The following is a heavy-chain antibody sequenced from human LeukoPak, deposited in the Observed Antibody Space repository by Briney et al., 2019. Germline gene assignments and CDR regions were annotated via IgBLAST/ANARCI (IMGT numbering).Heavy chain of an antibody. CDR2: ITTSSSYI. Sequence: GGSLRLSCAASGFTFSRSNMNWVRQAPGKGLEWDSSITTSSSYIYYADSVKGRFTISRDNAKNSLYLQMDSLRGEDTAVYYCATGGVHYYDSSADYWGQGTLVTVSS. J-gene: IGHJ4*02. CDR1: GFTFSRSN. D-gene: IGHD3-22*01. V-gene: IGHV3-21*01. CDR3: ATGGVHYYDSSADY.